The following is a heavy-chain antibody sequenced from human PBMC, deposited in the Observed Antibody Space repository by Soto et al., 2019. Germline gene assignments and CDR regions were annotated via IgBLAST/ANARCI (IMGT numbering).Heavy chain of an antibody. CDR1: GFTFSTYS. D-gene: IGHD2-15*01. CDR3: ARCASGGYSNYYDMDV. V-gene: IGHV3-48*02. Sequence: GGSLRLSCAASGFTFSTYSLTWVRQAPGKGLEWVSYISGRSSAIYYADSVKGRFTISRDNAKNSLYLQMNSLRDEDTAVYYCARCASGGYSNYYDMDVWGQGTTVTVS. J-gene: IGHJ6*02. CDR2: ISGRSSAI.